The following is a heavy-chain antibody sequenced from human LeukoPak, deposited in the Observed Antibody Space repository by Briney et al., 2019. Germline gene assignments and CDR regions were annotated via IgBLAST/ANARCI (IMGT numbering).Heavy chain of an antibody. CDR3: AREVAGPLDAFDI. Sequence: GGSLRLSCAASGFTVSSNYMSWVRQAPGKGLEWVSVIYSGGSTYYADSVKGRFTISRDNSKNTLYLQMNSLRAEDTAAYYCAREVAGPLDAFDIWGQGTMVTISS. CDR1: GFTVSSNY. J-gene: IGHJ3*02. CDR2: IYSGGST. V-gene: IGHV3-53*01.